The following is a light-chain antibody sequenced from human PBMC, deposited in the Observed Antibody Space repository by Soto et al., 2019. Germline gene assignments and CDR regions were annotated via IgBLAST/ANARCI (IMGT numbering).Light chain of an antibody. Sequence: DIQMTQSPTSLSASVGDRVTITCRASQAIRNDLGWYQQKPGKAPELLIYAASTLQRGVPSSFSGSGPRTHFPPPLSWMQSAAFATYYCPQYYRFPLTFGGGTNLAIK. V-gene: IGKV1-17*01. CDR3: PQYYRFPLT. J-gene: IGKJ4*01. CDR2: AAS. CDR1: QAIRND.